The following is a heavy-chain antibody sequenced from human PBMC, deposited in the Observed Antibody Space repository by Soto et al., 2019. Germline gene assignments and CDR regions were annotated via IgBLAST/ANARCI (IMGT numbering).Heavy chain of an antibody. J-gene: IGHJ6*02. CDR3: ARAPAEDPGGMDV. Sequence: SGGSLRLSCAASGFTFSSYAMSWVRQAPGKGLEWVSAISGSGGATYYADSVKGRFTISRDNSNNTLYLQMNSLRAEDTAVYYCARAPAEDPGGMDVWGQGTTVTVSS. V-gene: IGHV3-23*01. CDR2: ISGSGGAT. CDR1: GFTFSSYA. D-gene: IGHD2-15*01.